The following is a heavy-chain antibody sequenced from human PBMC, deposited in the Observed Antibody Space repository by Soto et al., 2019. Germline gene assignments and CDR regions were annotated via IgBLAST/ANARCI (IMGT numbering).Heavy chain of an antibody. CDR1: GFTLSSYS. Sequence: GGSLRLSCAASGFTLSSYSMNWVRQAPGKGLEWVSSISSSSSYIYYADSVKGRFTISRDNAKNSLYLQMNSLRAEDTALYYCAKGVTKYYYYYGMDVWGQGTTVTVS. CDR3: AKGVTKYYYYYGMDV. CDR2: ISSSSSYI. J-gene: IGHJ6*02. D-gene: IGHD4-17*01. V-gene: IGHV3-21*04.